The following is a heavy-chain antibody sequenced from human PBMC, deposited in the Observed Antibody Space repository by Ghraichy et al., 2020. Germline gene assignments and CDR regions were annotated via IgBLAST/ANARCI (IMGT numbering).Heavy chain of an antibody. V-gene: IGHV4-39*07. CDR2: MYYRGKT. Sequence: SETLSLTCTVSGGSMRSASYSWDWIRQSAGKGLEWIGSMYYRGKTYHNTSLRSRVTMSVDTSKNQFSLRLNSVTAADMAVYYCARDDGLWWGGPKYYFDSWGQGTLVTVSS. J-gene: IGHJ4*02. CDR1: GGSMRSASYS. D-gene: IGHD2-15*01. CDR3: ARDDGLWWGGPKYYFDS.